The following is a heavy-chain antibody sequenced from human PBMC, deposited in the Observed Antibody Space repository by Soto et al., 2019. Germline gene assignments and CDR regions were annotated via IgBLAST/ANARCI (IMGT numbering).Heavy chain of an antibody. CDR2: IIPIFGTA. J-gene: IGHJ6*02. V-gene: IGHV1-69*06. Sequence: QVPLVQSGAEVKKPGSSVKVSCKASGGTFSSYAISWVRQAPGQGLEWMGGIIPIFGTANYAQKFQGRVTITADKSTSTAYMELSSLRSEDTAVYYCASAYYYGSGSYFMDYYYGMDVWGQGTTVTVSS. D-gene: IGHD3-10*01. CDR3: ASAYYYGSGSYFMDYYYGMDV. CDR1: GGTFSSYA.